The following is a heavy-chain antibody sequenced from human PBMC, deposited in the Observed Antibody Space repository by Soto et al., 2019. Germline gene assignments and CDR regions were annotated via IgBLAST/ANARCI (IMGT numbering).Heavy chain of an antibody. CDR2: IYHTGST. Sequence: SSETLSLTCTVSGGSISTYDWSWIRQSPGKGLEWIGCIYHTGSTKYNPSLKSRVTISVDTSKNQFSLKLSSVTAADTAVYYCARVVTATSHYFDYWGQGALVTVSS. CDR1: GGSISTYD. J-gene: IGHJ4*02. V-gene: IGHV4-59*01. D-gene: IGHD2-21*02. CDR3: ARVVTATSHYFDY.